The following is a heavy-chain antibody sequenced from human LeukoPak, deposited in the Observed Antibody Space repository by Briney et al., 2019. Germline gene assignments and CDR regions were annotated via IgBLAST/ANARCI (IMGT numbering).Heavy chain of an antibody. CDR3: AKLPREYCSSASCPNWFDT. J-gene: IGHJ5*02. D-gene: IGHD2-2*01. CDR1: GFTFSNYA. Sequence: GGSLRLSCAASGFTFSNYAMTWVRQAPGKGLEWVSALSASGGTTYYADSVKGRFTTSRDNSKNTLYLQMNSLRAEDTAVYYCAKLPREYCSSASCPNWFDTWGQGTLVTVSS. V-gene: IGHV3-23*01. CDR2: LSASGGTT.